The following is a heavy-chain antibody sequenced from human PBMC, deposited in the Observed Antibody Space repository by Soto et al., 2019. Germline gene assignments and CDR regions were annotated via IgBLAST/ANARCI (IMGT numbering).Heavy chain of an antibody. CDR2: IYGDDDK. V-gene: IGHV2-5*02. Sequence: QITLKESGPTLLKPTQTLTLTCTFSGFSLSTSAVVVGWIRQPPGKALEWLALIYGDDDKRYSPSLKSRLTITKDTSKNQVVLTMTNMDPVDTATYFCTHSFTMVRGQVLEYFQHWGQGTLLTVSS. J-gene: IGHJ1*01. CDR1: GFSLSTSAVV. CDR3: THSFTMVRGQVLEYFQH. D-gene: IGHD3-10*01.